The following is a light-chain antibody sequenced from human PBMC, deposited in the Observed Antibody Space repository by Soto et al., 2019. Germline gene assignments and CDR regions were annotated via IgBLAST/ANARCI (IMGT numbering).Light chain of an antibody. CDR1: QGISGA. CDR2: DAS. J-gene: IGKJ2*01. Sequence: AIQLTQSPSSLSASVGDRVTVTCRASQGISGALAWYQQKPGKPPRLLIYDASTLESGVPSRFSGSGSGTGFTLTINSLQPEDSATYYCQQFSTYPYTFGQGTNLEI. V-gene: IGKV1-13*02. CDR3: QQFSTYPYT.